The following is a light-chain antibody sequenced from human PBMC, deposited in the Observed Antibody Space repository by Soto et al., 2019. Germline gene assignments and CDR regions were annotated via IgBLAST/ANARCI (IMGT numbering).Light chain of an antibody. CDR1: QSISSY. J-gene: IGKJ1*01. CDR3: PRSYSNPWT. V-gene: IGKV1-39*01. Sequence: DIQMTQSPSSLSASVGSRVTMTRRASQSISSYLNWYQQKPGKDRKLMIYAESSLQSGVPSRLSGSGYGKDFTINISSLQPEDFEPYYCPRSYSNPWTFGQGTKVEIK. CDR2: AES.